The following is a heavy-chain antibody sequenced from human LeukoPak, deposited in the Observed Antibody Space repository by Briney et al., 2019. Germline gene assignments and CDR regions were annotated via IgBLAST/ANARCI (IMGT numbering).Heavy chain of an antibody. CDR2: IYYSGST. CDR3: ARDRDGFNGGAFEI. D-gene: IGHD5-24*01. CDR1: GGSISSDY. J-gene: IGHJ3*02. V-gene: IGHV4-59*01. Sequence: SETLSLTCTVSGGSISSDYWSWIRQPPGKGPEWFGYIYYSGSTNYNPSFKSRVTISVDTSKKQFSLKLTSLTAADTAVYYCARDRDGFNGGAFEIWGQGTMVSVSS.